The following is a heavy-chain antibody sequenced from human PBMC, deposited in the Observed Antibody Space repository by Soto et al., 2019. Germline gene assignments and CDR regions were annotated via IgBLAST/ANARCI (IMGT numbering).Heavy chain of an antibody. V-gene: IGHV3-33*01. CDR3: ARPHLYCSGGSCYPDHFDS. CDR2: IWYDGSNK. J-gene: IGHJ4*02. D-gene: IGHD2-15*01. Sequence: QVQLVESGGGVVQPGRSLRLSCAASGFTFSSYGMHWVRQAPGKGLEWVAVIWYDGSNKYYADSVKGRFTISRDNSKNTLYLQMNSLRAEDTAVYYCARPHLYCSGGSCYPDHFDSWGQGTLVTVSS. CDR1: GFTFSSYG.